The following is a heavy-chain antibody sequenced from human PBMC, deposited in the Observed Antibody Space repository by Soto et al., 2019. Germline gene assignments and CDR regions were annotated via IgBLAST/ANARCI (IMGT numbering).Heavy chain of an antibody. CDR1: GFIFSNAY. D-gene: IGHD6-6*01. J-gene: IGHJ4*02. CDR3: TTDHRGTIWSAEYKSSYYG. Sequence: EVQLVESGGGLVKPGGSLRLSCAASGFIFSNAYMNWVRHVPGKGLEWVGRIKNKREGATTDYAAPVKGRFTISRDDSKNTLYLQMNSLTTEDTAVYYCTTDHRGTIWSAEYKSSYYGWGQGSLVTVSS. CDR2: IKNKREGATT. V-gene: IGHV3-15*07.